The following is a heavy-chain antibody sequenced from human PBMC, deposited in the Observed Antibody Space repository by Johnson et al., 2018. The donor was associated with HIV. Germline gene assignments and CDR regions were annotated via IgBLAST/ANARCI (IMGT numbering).Heavy chain of an antibody. D-gene: IGHD2-2*01. CDR3: ARNGLIPAAKGVDCDI. Sequence: QVQLVESGGGVVQPGGSLRLSCAASAFTFSSYAIHWVRQAPGKGLEWVAFIRYDGSNKYYADSVKGRFTISRDNSKNTLYLQMNSLRAEDTAVYYCARNGLIPAAKGVDCDIWGHGTTVTVSS. CDR2: IRYDGSNK. J-gene: IGHJ3*02. CDR1: AFTFSSYA. V-gene: IGHV3-30*02.